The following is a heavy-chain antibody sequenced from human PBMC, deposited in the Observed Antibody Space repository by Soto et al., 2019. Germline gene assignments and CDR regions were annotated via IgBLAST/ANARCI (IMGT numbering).Heavy chain of an antibody. D-gene: IGHD3-3*01. CDR2: ISFDGSNK. V-gene: IGHV3-30-3*01. Sequence: GGSLRLSCAASGFTFSSYAMHWVRQAPGKGLEWVAVISFDGSNKYYADSVKGRFTISRDNSKNTLYLQMNSLRAEDTAVYYCARGWRLLRSPGDVWGQGTTVTVSS. J-gene: IGHJ6*02. CDR3: ARGWRLLRSPGDV. CDR1: GFTFSSYA.